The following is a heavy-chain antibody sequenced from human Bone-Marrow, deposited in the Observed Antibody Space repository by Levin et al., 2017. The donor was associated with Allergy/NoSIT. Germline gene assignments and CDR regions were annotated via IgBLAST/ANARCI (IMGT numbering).Heavy chain of an antibody. J-gene: IGHJ6*02. CDR2: IDSSGYTI. Sequence: GGSLRLSCAASGFIVSDYYMSWIRQAPGKGLEWVSYIDSSGYTIKYADSVKGRFTMSRDNTKNSVYLQLNSLRAEDTAVYYCARPFLMDVWGQGTTVTVSS. D-gene: IGHD2/OR15-2a*01. CDR3: ARPFLMDV. CDR1: GFIVSDYY. V-gene: IGHV3-11*01.